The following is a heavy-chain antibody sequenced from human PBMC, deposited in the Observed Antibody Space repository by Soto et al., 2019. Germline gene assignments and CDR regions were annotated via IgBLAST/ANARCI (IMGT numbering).Heavy chain of an antibody. CDR1: GFPFSSYV. D-gene: IGHD2-15*01. V-gene: IGHV3-23*01. Sequence: EVQLLESGGGLVQPGGSLRLSCAASGFPFSSYVMNWVRQAPGKGLEWASGISGNGDSTYYADSVKARFTFSRDNSKNTLHLQMSSLRAEDTAVYYCARGISGGGYAFDIWGRGTMVTVSS. J-gene: IGHJ3*02. CDR3: ARGISGGGYAFDI. CDR2: ISGNGDST.